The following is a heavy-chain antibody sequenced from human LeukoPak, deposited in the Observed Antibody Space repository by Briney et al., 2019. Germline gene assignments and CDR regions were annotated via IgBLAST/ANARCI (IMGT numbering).Heavy chain of an antibody. CDR3: ARLRGYSYGYGDY. V-gene: IGHV3-48*04. CDR2: ISSSGNTI. D-gene: IGHD5-18*01. CDR1: GFTFSSYS. Sequence: GGSLRLSCAASGFTFSSYSMNWVRQAPGKGLGWVSYISSSGNTIDYADSVKGRFTISRDNAKNSLYLQMVSLRAEDTAVYYCARLRGYSYGYGDYWGQGTLVTVSS. J-gene: IGHJ4*02.